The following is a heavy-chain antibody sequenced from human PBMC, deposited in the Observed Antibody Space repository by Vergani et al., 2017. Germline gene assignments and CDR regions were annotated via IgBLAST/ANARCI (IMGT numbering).Heavy chain of an antibody. V-gene: IGHV4-34*01. D-gene: IGHD6-13*01. J-gene: IGHJ4*02. CDR3: ARGRGGWHIAAAGRSYFDY. Sequence: QVQLQQWGAGLLKPSETLSLTCAVYGGSFSGYYWSWIRQPPGKGLEWIGEINHSGSTNYNPSLKSQVTISVDKSKNQLSLKLSSVTAADTAVYYCARGRGGWHIAAAGRSYFDYWGQGTLVTVSS. CDR1: GGSFSGYY. CDR2: INHSGST.